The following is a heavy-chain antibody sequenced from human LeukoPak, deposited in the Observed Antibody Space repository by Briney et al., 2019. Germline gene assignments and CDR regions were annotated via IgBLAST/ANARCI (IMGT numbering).Heavy chain of an antibody. V-gene: IGHV4-4*07. CDR1: GGSISSDH. CDR3: ARDLGYSSSWSPHYMDV. CDR2: IYPSGST. D-gene: IGHD6-13*01. J-gene: IGHJ6*03. Sequence: SETLSLICTVSGGSISSDHWSWIRQPAGKGLEWIGRIYPSGSTNNNPSLKSRVTMSVDTSKNQFSLKLSSVTAADTAVYYCARDLGYSSSWSPHYMDVWGKGTTVTVSS.